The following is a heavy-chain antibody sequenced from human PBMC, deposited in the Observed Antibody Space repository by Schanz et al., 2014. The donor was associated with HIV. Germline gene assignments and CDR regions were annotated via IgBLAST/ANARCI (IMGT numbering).Heavy chain of an antibody. J-gene: IGHJ4*02. CDR2: ISGSGGNT. Sequence: EVQLVESGGNLVHPGGSLRLSCAASGFAASGFSFSDYAISWVRQAPGQGLEWVSTISGSGGNTYYADSVKGRFTISRDNAKNSLYLQMNSLRAEDTALYYCACECDYGGNSCFDYWGQGTLVTVSS. V-gene: IGHV3-23*04. CDR3: ACECDYGGNSCFDY. D-gene: IGHD4-17*01. CDR1: GFSFSDYA.